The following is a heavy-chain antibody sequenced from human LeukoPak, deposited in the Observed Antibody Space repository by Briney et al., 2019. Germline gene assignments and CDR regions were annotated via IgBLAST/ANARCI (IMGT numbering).Heavy chain of an antibody. CDR3: ARDLEGLERYFDY. CDR2: INPNSGGT. J-gene: IGHJ4*02. V-gene: IGHV1-2*02. Sequence: ASVKVSCKAPGYTFTVYYMHWVRQAPGQGLEWMGWINPNSGGTNYAQKFQGRVTMTRDTSISTAYMELSRLRSDDTAVYYCARDLEGLERYFDYWGQGTLVTVSS. CDR1: GYTFTVYY. D-gene: IGHD1-1*01.